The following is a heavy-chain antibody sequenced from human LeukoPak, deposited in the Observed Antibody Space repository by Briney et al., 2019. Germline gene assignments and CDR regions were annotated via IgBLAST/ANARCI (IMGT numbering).Heavy chain of an antibody. J-gene: IGHJ4*02. V-gene: IGHV3-15*01. CDR3: ARFEEPALGGPPGDF. Sequence: GGSLRLSCAASGFTFSNAWMSWVRQAPGKGLEWVGRIKSKTDGGTTDYAAPVKGRFTISRDDSKNTLYLQMNSLKTEDTAVYYCARFEEPALGGPPGDFWGQGTLVTVSS. CDR1: GFTFSNAW. D-gene: IGHD3-16*01. CDR2: IKSKTDGGTT.